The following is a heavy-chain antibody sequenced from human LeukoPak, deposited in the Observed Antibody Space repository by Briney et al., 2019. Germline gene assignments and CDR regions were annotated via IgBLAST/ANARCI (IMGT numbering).Heavy chain of an antibody. D-gene: IGHD4-23*01. CDR2: ISPSGSST. CDR3: AREPGGNYYFDY. J-gene: IGHJ4*02. V-gene: IGHV1-46*01. CDR1: GYTFTSYY. Sequence: ASVKVSCKASGYTFTSYYMHWVRQPPGQGLELMGVISPSGSSTTYAQNFQGRVTMTTDTSTSTIYMDLSTLRSEDTAVYYCAREPGGNYYFDYWGQGTLVTVSS.